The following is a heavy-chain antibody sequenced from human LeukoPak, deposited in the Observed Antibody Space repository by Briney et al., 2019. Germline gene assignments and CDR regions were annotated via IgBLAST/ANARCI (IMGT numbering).Heavy chain of an antibody. D-gene: IGHD1-26*01. CDR2: INHSGST. J-gene: IGHJ4*02. V-gene: IGHV4-34*01. Sequence: SETLSLTCAVYGGSFSGYYWSWIRQPPGKGLEWIGEINHSGSTNYNPSLKSRVTISVDTSKNQFSLKLSSVTAADTAVYYCAKDLYGGSYYDYYFDYWGQGTLVTVSS. CDR1: GGSFSGYY. CDR3: AKDLYGGSYYDYYFDY.